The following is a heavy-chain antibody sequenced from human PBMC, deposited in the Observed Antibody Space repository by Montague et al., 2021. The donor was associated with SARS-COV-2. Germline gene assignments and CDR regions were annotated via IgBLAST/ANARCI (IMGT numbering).Heavy chain of an antibody. Sequence: CAISGDSVSNNRAAWNWVRQSPSRGLEWLGGTYYTSKWYNDYALFVKSRITINPDTSKNQVSLRLNSVTPEDTAIYFCAREVDNYFGYWGQGTLVTVSS. V-gene: IGHV6-1*01. CDR3: AREVDNYFGY. CDR1: GDSVSNNRAA. CDR2: TYYTSKWYN. D-gene: IGHD3-9*01. J-gene: IGHJ4*02.